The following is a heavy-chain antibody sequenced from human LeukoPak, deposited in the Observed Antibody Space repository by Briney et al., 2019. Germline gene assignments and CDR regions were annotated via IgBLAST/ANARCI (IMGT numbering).Heavy chain of an antibody. CDR2: ISWNSERI. D-gene: IGHD6-19*01. Sequence: PGGSLRLSCAASGFPFDAYAMHWVRHGPGKGLEWVAGISWNSERIGYEDSVKGRFTISRDNAENYLYLQMNSLRGEDTAFYYCAKDASVGDSRGWYPSYFDSWGQGVLVTVSS. CDR1: GFPFDAYA. CDR3: AKDASVGDSRGWYPSYFDS. V-gene: IGHV3-9*01. J-gene: IGHJ4*02.